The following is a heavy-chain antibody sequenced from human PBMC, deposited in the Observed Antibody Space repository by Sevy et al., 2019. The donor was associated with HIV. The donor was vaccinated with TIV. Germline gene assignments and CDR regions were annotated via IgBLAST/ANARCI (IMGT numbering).Heavy chain of an antibody. CDR2: IKQDGSEK. Sequence: GGSLRLSCAASGFTFSDHWMTWVRQAPGKGREWVANIKQDGSEKYYVDSVKGRLTISRDNAKNSLYLQMNTLRSEDMAVYYCAREDNPYGDYYHGMDAWGQGTTVTVSS. D-gene: IGHD4-17*01. CDR1: GFTFSDHW. V-gene: IGHV3-7*01. J-gene: IGHJ6*02. CDR3: AREDNPYGDYYHGMDA.